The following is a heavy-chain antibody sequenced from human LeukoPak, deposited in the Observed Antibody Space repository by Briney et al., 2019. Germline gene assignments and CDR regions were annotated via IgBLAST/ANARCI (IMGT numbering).Heavy chain of an antibody. V-gene: IGHV3-7*03. CDR2: INQDGSEK. CDR3: ARGHYGMDV. J-gene: IGHJ6*04. CDR1: GFTFSSHW. Sequence: GGSPRLSCAASGFTFSSHWMSWVRQAPGKGLEWVANINQDGSEKSSADSVKGRFTISRDNAKNALYLQMNSLRAEDTAVYYCARGHYGMDVWGKGTTVTVSS.